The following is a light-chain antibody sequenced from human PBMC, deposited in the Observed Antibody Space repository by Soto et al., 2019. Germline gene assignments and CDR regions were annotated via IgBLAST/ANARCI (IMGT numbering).Light chain of an antibody. J-gene: IGKJ4*01. V-gene: IGKV3-20*01. CDR1: QSVSSSY. CDR3: QQSYSTTPT. CDR2: GAS. Sequence: EIVLTQSPGTLSLSPGERATLSCRSSQSVSSSYLAWYQKKPGQNPRLLIYGASNRATGIPDRFSGSGSGTDFNLTISSLQPEDFATYYCQQSYSTTPTFGGGTKVDIK.